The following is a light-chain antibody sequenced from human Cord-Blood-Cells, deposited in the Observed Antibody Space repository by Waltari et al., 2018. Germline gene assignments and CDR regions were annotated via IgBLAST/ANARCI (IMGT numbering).Light chain of an antibody. V-gene: IGKV1-39*01. CDR1: QSISSY. Sequence: DIQMTQSPSSLSASVGDRVTITCRASQSISSYLNWYQQKPGKAPKLLIYAASSLQSGVPSRFSGSGSGTEFTLTISSLQPEDFATYYCQQSYSTPGTFGQGTTVEIK. J-gene: IGKJ1*01. CDR2: AAS. CDR3: QQSYSTPGT.